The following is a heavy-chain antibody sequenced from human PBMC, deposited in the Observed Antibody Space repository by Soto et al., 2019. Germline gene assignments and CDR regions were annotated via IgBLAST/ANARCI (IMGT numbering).Heavy chain of an antibody. CDR3: ARESHDILTGPPWVWYFDL. J-gene: IGHJ2*01. CDR1: GGSFSGYY. Sequence: QVQLQQWGAGPLRPLETLSLTCGVSGGSFSGYYWAWIRQSPGKGLEWIGEINDRGSINYNPSLMSRVSISFDTSKNPYSLNLRSVTAADSAVYYCARESHDILTGPPWVWYFDLWGRGTLVTVSS. V-gene: IGHV4-34*01. D-gene: IGHD3-9*01. CDR2: INDRGSI.